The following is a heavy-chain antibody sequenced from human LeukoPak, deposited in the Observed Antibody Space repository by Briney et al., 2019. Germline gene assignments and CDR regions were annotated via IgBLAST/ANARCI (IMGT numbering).Heavy chain of an antibody. CDR1: GYSISSGYY. CDR3: AGREFDDY. J-gene: IGHJ4*02. D-gene: IGHD3-10*01. CDR2: IYHSGST. V-gene: IGHV4-38-2*02. Sequence: KASETLSLTCTVSGYSISSGYYWGWIRQPPGKGLEWIGSIYHSGSTYYNPSLKSRVTISVDTSKNQFSLKLSSVTAADTAVYYCAGREFDDYWGQGTLVTVSS.